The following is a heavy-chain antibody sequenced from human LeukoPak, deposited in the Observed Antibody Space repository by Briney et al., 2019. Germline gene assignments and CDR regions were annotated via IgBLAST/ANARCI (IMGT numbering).Heavy chain of an antibody. CDR3: ARGASTYYYYYMDV. V-gene: IGHV3-7*01. Sequence: GRSLRLSCAASGFTFSTFAMHWVRQAPGKGLEWVANIKQDGSEKYYVDSVKGRFTISRDNAKNSLYLQMNSLRAEDTAVYYCARGASTYYYYYMDVWGKGTTVTVSS. CDR1: GFTFSTFA. D-gene: IGHD2/OR15-2a*01. J-gene: IGHJ6*03. CDR2: IKQDGSEK.